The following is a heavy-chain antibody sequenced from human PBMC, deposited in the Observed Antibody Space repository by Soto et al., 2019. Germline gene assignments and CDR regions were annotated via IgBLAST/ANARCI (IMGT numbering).Heavy chain of an antibody. CDR2: ISSDDST. D-gene: IGHD3-3*01. J-gene: IGHJ4*02. CDR3: ARDIFGGYYGFCH. Sequence: EVQLVESGGGLVQPGGSLRLSCAASGFTVNNHSMTWVRQAPGQGLEWVSVISSDDSTYYADSVKGRVSISRDNFKNTLYLEMNSLRAGGTAVYYGARDIFGGYYGFCHGGQGTLVTVSS. V-gene: IGHV3-66*01. CDR1: GFTVNNHS.